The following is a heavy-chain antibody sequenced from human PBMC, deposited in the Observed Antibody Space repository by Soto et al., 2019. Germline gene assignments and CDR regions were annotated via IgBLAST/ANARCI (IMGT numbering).Heavy chain of an antibody. Sequence: GASVKVSCKTSGFTFSSSAVHWVRQARGHRLQWIGWIDVGSANANYAQMLQERVTISRDMSTSTAYMELSSLRPEDTAVYYCAREGRRDYYGAGSYYSDLHRPRGGQGTLVTVSS. D-gene: IGHD3-10*01. V-gene: IGHV1-58*01. CDR2: IDVGSANA. CDR3: AREGRRDYYGAGSYYSDLHRPR. CDR1: GFTFSSSA. J-gene: IGHJ4*02.